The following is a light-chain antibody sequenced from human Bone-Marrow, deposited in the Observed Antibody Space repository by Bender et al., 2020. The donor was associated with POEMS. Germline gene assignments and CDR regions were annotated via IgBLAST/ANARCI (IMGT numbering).Light chain of an antibody. Sequence: QSVVTQPPSLSAAPRQRVTLSCSGSSSNIGNHGVNWYPQPPAEAPKLLIYYDNLLTPGVSDRFSASKSGTSASLAISELQSEDEALYYCSAWDDSLSGWVFGGGTKLTVL. CDR2: YDN. CDR3: SAWDDSLSGWV. V-gene: IGLV1-36*01. J-gene: IGLJ3*02. CDR1: SSNIGNHG.